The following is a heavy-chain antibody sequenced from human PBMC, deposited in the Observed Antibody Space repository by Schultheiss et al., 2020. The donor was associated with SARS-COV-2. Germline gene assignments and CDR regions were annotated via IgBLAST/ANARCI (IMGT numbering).Heavy chain of an antibody. V-gene: IGHV3-66*01. CDR2: IFPTGTT. CDR1: GFTFSSYS. J-gene: IGHJ6*02. D-gene: IGHD3-10*01. Sequence: GESLKISCAASGFTFSSYSMNWVRQAPGKGLEYVSVIFPTGTTYYADSVKGRFTISRDNSENTLYLQMNSLRADDTAVYYCARDPGAPNGMDVWGQGTTVTVSS. CDR3: ARDPGAPNGMDV.